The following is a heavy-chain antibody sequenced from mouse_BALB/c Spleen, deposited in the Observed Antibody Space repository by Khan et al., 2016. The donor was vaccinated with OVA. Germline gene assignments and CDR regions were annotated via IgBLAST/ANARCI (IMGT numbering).Heavy chain of an antibody. CDR3: ARTFTSATSYFDV. CDR1: GYTFTNYG. CDR2: INTYTGEP. J-gene: IGHJ1*01. Sequence: QIQLVQSGAELKKPGESVKISCKASGYTFTNYGMNWVKQAPGKGLKWMGWINTYTGEPTYAHDFKGRFAFSLETSASTAYLQLNNLKTEDMATYFCARTFTSATSYFDVWGAATTVTVSS. V-gene: IGHV9-1*02. D-gene: IGHD1-2*01.